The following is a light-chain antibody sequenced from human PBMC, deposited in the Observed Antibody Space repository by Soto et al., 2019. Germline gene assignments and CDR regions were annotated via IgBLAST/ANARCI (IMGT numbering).Light chain of an antibody. J-gene: IGKJ4*01. CDR3: QQNYSTPRA. Sequence: DIQMTQSPFSLSASVGDRVTITCRASQSINRDLNWYQQKPGKAPNLLIYAAFTLESGVPSRFSGSGSGTDFTLTISSLRLEDFATYYCQQNYSTPRAFGGGTKVDIK. CDR1: QSINRD. V-gene: IGKV1-39*01. CDR2: AAF.